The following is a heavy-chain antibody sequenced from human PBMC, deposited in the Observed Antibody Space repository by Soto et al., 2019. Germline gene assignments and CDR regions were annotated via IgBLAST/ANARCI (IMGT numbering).Heavy chain of an antibody. CDR1: GFSLSTYHMG. V-gene: IGHV2-5*02. Sequence: QITLKESGPTLVRPAQTLTLTCDFSGFSLSTYHMGVAWIRQPPGQALEWLALISWDDDKRYSPSLKDRLAIAKDTSSNQVVLTITNIGPGDSATFCGAHAGDYVRLTFYHWGPGTLVTVAS. D-gene: IGHD4-17*01. J-gene: IGHJ4*02. CDR2: ISWDDDK. CDR3: AHAGDYVRLTFYH.